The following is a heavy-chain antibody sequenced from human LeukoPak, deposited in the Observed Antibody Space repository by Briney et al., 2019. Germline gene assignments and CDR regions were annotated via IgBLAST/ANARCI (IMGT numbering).Heavy chain of an antibody. CDR2: INHSGSI. CDR1: GGSFSGYY. Sequence: SETLSLTCAVYGGSFSGYYWSWIRQPPGRGLEWIGEINHSGSINYNPSLKSRVTISVDTSKNQFSLKLSSVTAADTAVYYCARPVVAAFDYWGQGTLVTVSS. J-gene: IGHJ4*02. D-gene: IGHD2-15*01. CDR3: ARPVVAAFDY. V-gene: IGHV4-34*01.